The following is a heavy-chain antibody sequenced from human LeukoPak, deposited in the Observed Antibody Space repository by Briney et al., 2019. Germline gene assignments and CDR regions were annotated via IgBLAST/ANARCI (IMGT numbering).Heavy chain of an antibody. Sequence: SGTLSLTCAVSGGSVSSGNWWSWVRQSPGKGLEWIGEVFHSGSTNYNPSLKSRVTISVDNSKNQFSLRLSSVTAADTAVYYCARSGGGDYTILSGFPPVDYWGQGAQVTVSS. J-gene: IGHJ4*02. CDR1: GGSVSSGNW. D-gene: IGHD3-9*01. CDR3: ARSGGGDYTILSGFPPVDY. CDR2: VFHSGST. V-gene: IGHV4-4*02.